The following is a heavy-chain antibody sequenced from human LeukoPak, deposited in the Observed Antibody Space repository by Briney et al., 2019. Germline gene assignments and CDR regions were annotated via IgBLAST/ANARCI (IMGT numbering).Heavy chain of an antibody. CDR1: GFTVSSNC. CDR3: ARTPYYESSGFVGFDY. J-gene: IGHJ4*02. Sequence: GSLRLSCAASGFTVSSNCMSWVRKAPGKGLEWVSIIYSDGSTYFADSVKGRFTISRDNSKNTLYLQMNSLRAEDTAVYYCARTPYYESSGFVGFDYWGQGTLVT. CDR2: IYSDGST. D-gene: IGHD3-22*01. V-gene: IGHV3-53*01.